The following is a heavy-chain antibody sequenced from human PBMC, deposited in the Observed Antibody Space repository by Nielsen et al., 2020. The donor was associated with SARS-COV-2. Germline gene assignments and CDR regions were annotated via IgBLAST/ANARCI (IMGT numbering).Heavy chain of an antibody. Sequence: GESLKISCAASGFTLSSYGMHWVRQAPGKGLEWVAVIWYDGSNKYYADSVKGRFTISRDNSKNTLYLQMNSLRAEDTAVYYCAREGNDYSSIYYMDVWGKGTTVTVSS. CDR2: IWYDGSNK. CDR1: GFTLSSYG. D-gene: IGHD4-11*01. V-gene: IGHV3-33*01. CDR3: AREGNDYSSIYYMDV. J-gene: IGHJ6*03.